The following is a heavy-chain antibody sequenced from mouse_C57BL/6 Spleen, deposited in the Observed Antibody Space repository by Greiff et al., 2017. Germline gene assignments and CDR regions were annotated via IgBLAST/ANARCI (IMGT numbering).Heavy chain of an antibody. V-gene: IGHV1-76*01. CDR3: ARRGGNYVYFDY. CDR1: GYTFTDYY. J-gene: IGHJ2*01. CDR2: IYPGSGNT. Sequence: VKLQESGAELVRPGASVKLSCKASGYTFTDYYINWVKQRPGQGLEWIARIYPGSGNTYYNEKFKGKATLTAEKSSSTAYMQLSSLTSEDSAVYFCARRGGNYVYFDYWGQGTTLTVSS. D-gene: IGHD2-1*01.